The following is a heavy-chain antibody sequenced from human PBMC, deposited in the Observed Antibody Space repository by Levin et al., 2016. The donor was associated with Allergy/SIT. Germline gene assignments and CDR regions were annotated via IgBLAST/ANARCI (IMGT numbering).Heavy chain of an antibody. J-gene: IGHJ3*02. D-gene: IGHD3-10*01. Sequence: ASVKVSCKASGYTFTGYYMHWVRQAPGQGLEWMGWINPNSGGTNYAQKFQGRVTMTRDTSISTAYMELSRLRSDDTAVYYCARVFGYYGSGRRPYDAFDIWGQGTMVTVSS. V-gene: IGHV1-2*02. CDR2: INPNSGGT. CDR1: GYTFTGYY. CDR3: ARVFGYYGSGRRPYDAFDI.